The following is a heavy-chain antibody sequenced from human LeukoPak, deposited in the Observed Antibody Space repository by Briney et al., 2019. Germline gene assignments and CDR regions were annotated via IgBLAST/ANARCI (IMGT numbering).Heavy chain of an antibody. J-gene: IGHJ4*02. Sequence: GGSLRLSCAASGFTFSDYWMHWVRQVPGKGLAWVSRINPDGSITVYADSVKGRFIISRDNAQNTLYLQMNSLRAEDTAVYYCARDDYWGQGTLVTVSS. V-gene: IGHV3-74*01. CDR2: INPDGSIT. CDR1: GFTFSDYW. CDR3: ARDDY.